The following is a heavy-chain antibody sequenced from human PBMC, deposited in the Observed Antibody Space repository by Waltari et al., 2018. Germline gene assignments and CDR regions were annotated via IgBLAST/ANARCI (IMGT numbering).Heavy chain of an antibody. Sequence: QVQLQESGPGLVKPSETLSLTCTVSGGSISTYYLSWIRPPPGRGLEWIWYIYYSGSTNYNPSLKSRVTISVDTSKNQFSLKLSSVTAADTAVYYCARRTQGYCSGGSCYGWFDPWGQGTLVTVSS. V-gene: IGHV4-59*01. J-gene: IGHJ5*02. D-gene: IGHD2-15*01. CDR1: GGSISTYY. CDR2: IYYSGST. CDR3: ARRTQGYCSGGSCYGWFDP.